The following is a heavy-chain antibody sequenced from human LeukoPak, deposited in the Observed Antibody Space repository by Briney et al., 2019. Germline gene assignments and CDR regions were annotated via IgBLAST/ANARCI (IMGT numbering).Heavy chain of an antibody. J-gene: IGHJ6*02. CDR1: GFTFSSYG. CDR2: IWYDGSNK. V-gene: IGHV3-33*01. D-gene: IGHD6-13*01. CDR3: ARVGIAAAGSYYYGMDV. Sequence: GGSLRLSCAASGFTFSSYGMHWVRQAPGKGLEWVAVIWYDGSNKYYADFVKGRFTISRDNSKNTLYLQMNSLRAEDTAVYYCARVGIAAAGSYYYGMDVWGQGTTVTVSS.